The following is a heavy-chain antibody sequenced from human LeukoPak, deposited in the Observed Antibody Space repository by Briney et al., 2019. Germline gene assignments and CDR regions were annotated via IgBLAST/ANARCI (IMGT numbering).Heavy chain of an antibody. CDR3: AKAAYYYDSSAFDY. J-gene: IGHJ4*02. V-gene: IGHV3-9*01. Sequence: SGGSLRLSCAASGFTFDDYAMHWVRQAPGKGLEWVSGISWNSGSIGYADSVKGRFTISRDNAKNSLYLQINSLRAEDTALYYCAKAAYYYDSSAFDYWGQGTLVTVSS. D-gene: IGHD3-22*01. CDR1: GFTFDDYA. CDR2: ISWNSGSI.